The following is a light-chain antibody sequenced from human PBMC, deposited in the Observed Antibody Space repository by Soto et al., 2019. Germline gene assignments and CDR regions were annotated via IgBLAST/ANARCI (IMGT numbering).Light chain of an antibody. J-gene: IGKJ2*01. V-gene: IGKV3-20*01. Sequence: EIVLTQSPGTLSLSPGERATLSCRASQSVSSSYLAWYQQKPGQAPRLLIYGASSRATGIPDRFSGSGSGTDFTLTISRLEPEDCAVYYCQQYRRSPMYTFGQGTKVDIK. CDR2: GAS. CDR3: QQYRRSPMYT. CDR1: QSVSSSY.